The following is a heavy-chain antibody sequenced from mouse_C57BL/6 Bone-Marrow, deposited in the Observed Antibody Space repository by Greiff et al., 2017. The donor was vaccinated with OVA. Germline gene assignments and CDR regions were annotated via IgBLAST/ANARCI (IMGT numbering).Heavy chain of an antibody. V-gene: IGHV1-82*01. Sequence: VQLQQSGPELVKPGASVKISCKASGYAFSSSWMNWVKQRPGKGLEWIGRIYPGDGDTNYNGKFKGKATLTADKSSSTAYMQLSSLASEDSAFYFCESLWQYWYFDVWGTGTTVTVSS. CDR2: IYPGDGDT. D-gene: IGHD1-1*02. CDR1: GYAFSSSW. J-gene: IGHJ1*03. CDR3: ESLWQYWYFDV.